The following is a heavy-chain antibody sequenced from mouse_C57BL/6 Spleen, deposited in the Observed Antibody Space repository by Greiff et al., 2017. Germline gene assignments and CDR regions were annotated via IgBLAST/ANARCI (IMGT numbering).Heavy chain of an antibody. J-gene: IGHJ4*01. CDR3: ARGGDNSSGYYAMDY. V-gene: IGHV1-72*01. Sequence: VQLQQPGAELVKPGASVKLSCKASGYTFTSYWLHWVKQRPGRGLEWIGRIDPNSGGTKYNEKFKSKATLTVDKPASTAYMQLSSLTSEDTAVYYCARGGDNSSGYYAMDYWGQGTSVTVSS. CDR2: IDPNSGGT. D-gene: IGHD3-2*02. CDR1: GYTFTSYW.